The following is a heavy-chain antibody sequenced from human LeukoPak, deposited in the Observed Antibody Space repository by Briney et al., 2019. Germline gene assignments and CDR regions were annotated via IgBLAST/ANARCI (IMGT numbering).Heavy chain of an antibody. Sequence: GGSLRLSCAASGFTFSSYSMNWVRQAPGKGLEWVGFIRSKAYGGTTEYAASVKGRFTISRDDSKSIAYLQMNSLKTEDTAVYYCTRDGYSGYDTFDYWGQGTLVTVSS. CDR2: IRSKAYGGTT. J-gene: IGHJ4*02. D-gene: IGHD5-12*01. CDR3: TRDGYSGYDTFDY. CDR1: GFTFSSYS. V-gene: IGHV3-49*04.